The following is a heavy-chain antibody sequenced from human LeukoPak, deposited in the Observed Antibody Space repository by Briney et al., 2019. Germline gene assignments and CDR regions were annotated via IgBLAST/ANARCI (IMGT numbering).Heavy chain of an antibody. CDR1: GFTFSSYG. D-gene: IGHD3-10*01. CDR2: IRYDGSNK. J-gene: IGHJ4*02. V-gene: IGHV3-30*02. CDR3: ATLLAYYIESDNFDY. Sequence: GGSLRLSCAASGFTFSSYGMHWVRQAPGKGLEWVAFIRYDGSNKYYADSVKGRFTISRDNSKNTLYLQMNSLRAEDTAVYYCATLLAYYIESDNFDYWGQGTLVTVSS.